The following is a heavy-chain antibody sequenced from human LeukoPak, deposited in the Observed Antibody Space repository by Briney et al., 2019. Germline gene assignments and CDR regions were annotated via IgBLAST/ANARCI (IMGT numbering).Heavy chain of an antibody. Sequence: PSETLSLTCTLSGVSISSGSYYWGWIRQPPGKGLEWIGSIYYSGSAYYNPSLKSRVTISVDTSKNQFSLKLSSVTAADTAVYYCARRGYYYDSSGYPSLNDYWGQGTLVTVSS. J-gene: IGHJ4*02. D-gene: IGHD3-22*01. CDR1: GVSISSGSYY. V-gene: IGHV4-39*07. CDR2: IYYSGSA. CDR3: ARRGYYYDSSGYPSLNDY.